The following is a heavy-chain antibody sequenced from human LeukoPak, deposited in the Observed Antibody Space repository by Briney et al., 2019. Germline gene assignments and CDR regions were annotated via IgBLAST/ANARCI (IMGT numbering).Heavy chain of an antibody. CDR2: IEPSDSYT. D-gene: IGHD3-16*01. CDR3: AKWGAGGDFDV. Sequence: GGSLKISCKGSGYSFTTYWLSWVRALPGKGLEWRWRIEPSDSYTNYSPSVQGHDTISADTSITTAYLKWSSLKASDTAMYYCAKWGAGGDFDVWGQGTMVTVSS. V-gene: IGHV5-10-1*01. J-gene: IGHJ3*01. CDR1: GYSFTTYW.